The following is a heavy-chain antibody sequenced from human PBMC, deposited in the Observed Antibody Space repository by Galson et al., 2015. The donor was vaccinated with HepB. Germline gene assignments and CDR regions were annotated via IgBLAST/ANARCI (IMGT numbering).Heavy chain of an antibody. CDR3: AKAAYGSPSLRVFGY. J-gene: IGHJ4*02. D-gene: IGHD6-6*01. V-gene: IGHV3-23*01. Sequence: SLRLSCAGSGFTFSDYDMRWVRQAPGRGLEWVSTISGGGSQTYYADSVKGRFTISRDNSKNIVFLQMNSLRAEDTAVYYCAKAAYGSPSLRVFGYWGPGALVTVSS. CDR2: ISGGGSQT. CDR1: GFTFSDYD.